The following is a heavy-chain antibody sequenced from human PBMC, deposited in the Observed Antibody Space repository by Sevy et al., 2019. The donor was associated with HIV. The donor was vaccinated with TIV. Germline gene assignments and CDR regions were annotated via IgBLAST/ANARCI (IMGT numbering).Heavy chain of an antibody. J-gene: IGHJ4*02. Sequence: GGSLRLSCAASGFTVSSNYMSWVRQAPGKGLEWVSVIYSGGSTYYADSVKGRFTISRDNSKNTLYLQMNSLRAEETDGYYCARGWGDRSGYYPIDYWGQGTLVTVSS. CDR1: GFTVSSNY. V-gene: IGHV3-66*01. CDR2: IYSGGST. D-gene: IGHD3-22*01. CDR3: ARGWGDRSGYYPIDY.